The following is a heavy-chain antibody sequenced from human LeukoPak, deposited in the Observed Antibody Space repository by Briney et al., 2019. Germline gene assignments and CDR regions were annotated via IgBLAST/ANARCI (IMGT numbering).Heavy chain of an antibody. V-gene: IGHV5-51*01. J-gene: IGHJ4*02. D-gene: IGHD3-3*01. CDR1: GSRFTSYW. Sequence: GESLKISCKGSGSRFTSYWIGWVRQMPGKGLEWMGIIYPGDSDTRYSPSFQGQVTISADKSISTAYLQWSSLKASDTAMYYCARLREDDFWSGYYEAFGYWGQGTLVTVSS. CDR2: IYPGDSDT. CDR3: ARLREDDFWSGYYEAFGY.